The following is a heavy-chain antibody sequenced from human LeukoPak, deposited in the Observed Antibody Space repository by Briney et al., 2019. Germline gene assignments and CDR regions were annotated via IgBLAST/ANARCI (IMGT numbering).Heavy chain of an antibody. D-gene: IGHD5-24*01. CDR3: ARGPPRDGYTFDY. J-gene: IGHJ4*02. CDR1: GASISSFY. Sequence: PSETLSLTCAVSGASISSFYWSWIRQPPGKGLEWIGYIYYSGSTNYNPSLKSRVTISVDTSKNQFSLKLSSVTAADTAVYYCARGPPRDGYTFDYWGQGTLVTVSS. V-gene: IGHV4-59*01. CDR2: IYYSGST.